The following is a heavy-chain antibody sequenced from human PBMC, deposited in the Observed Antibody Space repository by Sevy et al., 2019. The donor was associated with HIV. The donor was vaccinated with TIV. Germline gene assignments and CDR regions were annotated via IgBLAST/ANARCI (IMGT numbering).Heavy chain of an antibody. V-gene: IGHV6-1*01. CDR1: GDSVSSNNAA. D-gene: IGHD1-20*01. Sequence: KQSQTLSLTCAISGDSVSSNNAAWNWIRQSPSRGLEWLGRTFYRSNWYNDYAVSVKGRITINPDTSKNQLSLQLTSVTPVDTAVYYCARDGLTYGGMDVWGQGTTVTVSS. CDR2: TFYRSNWYN. J-gene: IGHJ6*02. CDR3: ARDGLTYGGMDV.